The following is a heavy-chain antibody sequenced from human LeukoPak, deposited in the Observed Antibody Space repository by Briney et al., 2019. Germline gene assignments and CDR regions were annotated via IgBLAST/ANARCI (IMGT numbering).Heavy chain of an antibody. CDR2: IYSGGST. CDR3: ARDVRWLAQEYYFDC. Sequence: PGGSLRLSCAASGFTLSRNYVNWVPEAPGKGLEWVSVIYSGGSTYYADYVKGRFTISRDNSKNTLYLQMNSLRAEDTAVYYCARDVRWLAQEYYFDCWGQGTLVTVSS. V-gene: IGHV3-66*01. CDR1: GFTLSRNY. D-gene: IGHD6-19*01. J-gene: IGHJ4*02.